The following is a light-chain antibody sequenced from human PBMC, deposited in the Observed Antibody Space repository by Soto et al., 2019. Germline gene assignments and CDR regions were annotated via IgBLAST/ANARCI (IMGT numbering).Light chain of an antibody. J-gene: IGKJ1*01. V-gene: IGKV3-20*01. Sequence: EIVLTQSPGTLSLSPGERATLSCRASQSVSSTYLAWYQQKPGQAPRLLIYGASSRATGIPDRFSGTGFGTDFTLTISSLQSGDSAVYYCQQYNNRPRTFGQGTKVDIK. CDR2: GAS. CDR3: QQYNNRPRT. CDR1: QSVSSTY.